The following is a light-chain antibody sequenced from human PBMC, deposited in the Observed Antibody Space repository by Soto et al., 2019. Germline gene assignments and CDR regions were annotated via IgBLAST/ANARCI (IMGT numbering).Light chain of an antibody. CDR1: QSVSSS. CDR2: DAS. Sequence: EIVLTQSPATLSLSPGDRATLSCRASQSVSSSLAWYQHKPGQAPRLLIYDASNRATGIPARFSGSGSGTDLTLTISSLEPEDFAVYSCQQRSNWPLSITFGQGTRLEIK. J-gene: IGKJ5*01. CDR3: QQRSNWPLSIT. V-gene: IGKV3-11*01.